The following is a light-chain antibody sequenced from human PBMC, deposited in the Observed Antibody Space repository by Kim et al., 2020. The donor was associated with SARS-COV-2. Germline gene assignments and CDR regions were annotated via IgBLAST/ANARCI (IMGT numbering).Light chain of an antibody. CDR2: DVS. V-gene: IGLV2-14*04. CDR1: SSDVGGYNY. Sequence: QSIPIACTGTSSDVGGYNYVSWHQQHPGKAPKLMIYDVSQRPSGVSNRFSGSKSGNTASLTISGLQAEDEADYYCCSYASSNTRYVFGTGTKVTVL. CDR3: CSYASSNTRYV. J-gene: IGLJ1*01.